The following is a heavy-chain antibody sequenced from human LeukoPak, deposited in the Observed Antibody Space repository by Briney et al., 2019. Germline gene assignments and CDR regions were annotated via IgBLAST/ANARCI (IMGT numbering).Heavy chain of an antibody. V-gene: IGHV3-23*01. Sequence: PGGSLRLSCAASGFTFSSYGMSWVRQAPGKGLEWVSAISGSGGSTYYADSVKGRFTISRDNSKNTLYLQMNSLRAEDTAVYYCAKVRSGWYYFDYWGQGTLVTVSS. CDR2: ISGSGGST. CDR3: AKVRSGWYYFDY. D-gene: IGHD6-19*01. CDR1: GFTFSSYG. J-gene: IGHJ4*02.